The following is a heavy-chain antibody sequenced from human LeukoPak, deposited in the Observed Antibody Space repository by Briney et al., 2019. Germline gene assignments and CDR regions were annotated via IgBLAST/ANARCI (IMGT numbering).Heavy chain of an antibody. CDR3: ARTYYDILTGYYTDAFDI. V-gene: IGHV1-8*01. CDR2: MNPNSGNT. D-gene: IGHD3-9*01. J-gene: IGHJ3*02. Sequence: ASVKVSCKASVYTFTSYDINWVRQATGQGLEWMGWMNPNSGNTGYAQKFQGRVTMTRNTSISTAYMELSSLRSEDTAVYYCARTYYDILTGYYTDAFDIWGQGTMVTVSS. CDR1: VYTFTSYD.